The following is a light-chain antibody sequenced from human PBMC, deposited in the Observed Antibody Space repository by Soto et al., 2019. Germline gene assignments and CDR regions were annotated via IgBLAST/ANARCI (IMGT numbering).Light chain of an antibody. J-gene: IGKJ1*01. CDR2: AAS. V-gene: IGKV3D-15*01. CDR3: HQSSRTPWT. CDR1: QSISSH. Sequence: EIVMTQYPPSLSSSPGEGATLSCRASQSISSHLVWYQQQPGQAPRLVIYAASTRATGIPARFSGSGSGTDFTLPISSLQPEDFATYYCHQSSRTPWTFGQGTKVDIK.